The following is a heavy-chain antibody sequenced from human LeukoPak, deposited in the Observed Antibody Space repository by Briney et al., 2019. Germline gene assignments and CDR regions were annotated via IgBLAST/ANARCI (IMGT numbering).Heavy chain of an antibody. V-gene: IGHV4-38-2*01. Sequence: PSETLSLTCAVSGYSMTSGYFWGWIRQPPGKGLEWIGNIYHSGSIYYNPSLKSRVTISVDTSKNHLSLNLSSVTAADTAVYYCARVGATSAYFDQWGQGTLVTVSS. J-gene: IGHJ4*02. D-gene: IGHD1-26*01. CDR3: ARVGATSAYFDQ. CDR1: GYSMTSGYF. CDR2: IYHSGSI.